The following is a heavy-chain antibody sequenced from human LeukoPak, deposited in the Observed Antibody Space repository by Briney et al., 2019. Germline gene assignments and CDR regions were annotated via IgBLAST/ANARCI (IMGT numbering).Heavy chain of an antibody. J-gene: IGHJ5*02. CDR3: ARDVVVVAANWFDP. Sequence: PSETLSLTCTVPGGSISSHYWSWIRQPPGKGLEWIGYIYYSGSTNYNPSLKSRVTISVDTSKNQFSLKLSSVTAADTAVYYCARDVVVVAANWFDPWGQGTLVTVSS. D-gene: IGHD2-15*01. CDR1: GGSISSHY. V-gene: IGHV4-59*11. CDR2: IYYSGST.